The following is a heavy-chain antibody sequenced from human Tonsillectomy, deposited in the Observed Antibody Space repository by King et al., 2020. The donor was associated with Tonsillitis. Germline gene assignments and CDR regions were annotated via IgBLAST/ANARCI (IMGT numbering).Heavy chain of an antibody. D-gene: IGHD3-22*01. CDR3: AKSSAEGYDAFDI. CDR1: GVSISRTGYS. V-gene: IGHV4-30-2*01. Sequence: QLQESGSGLVKPSETLSLTCAVSGVSISRTGYSWSWIRQPPGKGLEWIGYIYETGSTDYNPSLESRVTISVDRSKNQFSLKLNSVTAADTALYYCAKSSAEGYDAFDIWGQGTMVTVSS. CDR2: IYETGST. J-gene: IGHJ3*02.